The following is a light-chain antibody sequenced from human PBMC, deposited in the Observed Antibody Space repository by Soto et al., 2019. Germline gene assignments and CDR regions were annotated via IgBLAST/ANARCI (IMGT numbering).Light chain of an antibody. CDR1: QDISYY. J-gene: IGKJ1*01. CDR2: GAS. CDR3: QQYYSFPRT. V-gene: IGKV1D-8*01. Sequence: VIWVTQSPSLLSASTEDRVTISCRLSQDISYYLAWYQQKPGKAPELLIYGASTLQSGVPSRFSGSGSGTEFTLTISRLQSEDFATYYCQQYYSFPRTFGQGTKVDIK.